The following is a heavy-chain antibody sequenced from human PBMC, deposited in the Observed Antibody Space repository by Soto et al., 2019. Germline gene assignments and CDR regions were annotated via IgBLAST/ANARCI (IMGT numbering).Heavy chain of an antibody. J-gene: IGHJ3*02. D-gene: IGHD4-17*01. V-gene: IGHV1-2*04. Sequence: ASVKVSCKASGYTFTGYYMHWVRQAPGQGLEWMGWINPNSGGTNYAKKFQGWVTMTRDTSISTAYMELSRLRSDDTAVYYCARFSASDYEDAFDIWGQGTMVTVSS. CDR3: ARFSASDYEDAFDI. CDR2: INPNSGGT. CDR1: GYTFTGYY.